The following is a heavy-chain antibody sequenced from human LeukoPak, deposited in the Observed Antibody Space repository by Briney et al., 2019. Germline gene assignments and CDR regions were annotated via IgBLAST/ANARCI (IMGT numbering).Heavy chain of an antibody. D-gene: IGHD3-10*02. J-gene: IGHJ6*04. CDR1: GSLFSKSW. CDR3: AELGITMIGGV. Sequence: PGGSLSLSCAVSGSLFSKSWMHWVSHVPGRGMVWVVRIYNDGSTTNYAPSVKGQLTITRDNSKNSLYLQMNSLRAEDTAVYYCAELGITMIGGVWGKRTTVTISS. CDR2: IYNDGSTT. V-gene: IGHV3-74*01.